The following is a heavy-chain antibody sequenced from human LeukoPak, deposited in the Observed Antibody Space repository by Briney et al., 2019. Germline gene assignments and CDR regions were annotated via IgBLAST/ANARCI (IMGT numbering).Heavy chain of an antibody. V-gene: IGHV1-69*05. J-gene: IGHJ4*02. CDR1: GGTFSSYA. CDR2: IIPIFGTA. CDR3: ARGKYSSSWRTFDY. D-gene: IGHD6-13*01. Sequence: SVKVSCKASGGTFSSYAISWVRQAPGQGLEWMGGIIPIFGTANYAQRFQGRVTITTDESTSTAYMELSSLRSEDTAGYYCARGKYSSSWRTFDYWGQGTLVTVSS.